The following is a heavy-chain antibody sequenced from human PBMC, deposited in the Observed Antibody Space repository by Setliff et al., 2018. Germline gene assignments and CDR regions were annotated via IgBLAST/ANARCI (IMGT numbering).Heavy chain of an antibody. CDR2: ISAYNGNT. CDR1: GYTFTSYG. Sequence: GASVKVSCKASGYTFTSYGISWVRQAPGQGLEWMGWISAYNGNTNYAQKLQGRVTMTTDTSTSTAYMELRRLRSDDTAVYYCARTYCGGDCYPSPFDYWGQGTLVTVSS. J-gene: IGHJ4*02. V-gene: IGHV1-18*01. D-gene: IGHD2-21*02. CDR3: ARTYCGGDCYPSPFDY.